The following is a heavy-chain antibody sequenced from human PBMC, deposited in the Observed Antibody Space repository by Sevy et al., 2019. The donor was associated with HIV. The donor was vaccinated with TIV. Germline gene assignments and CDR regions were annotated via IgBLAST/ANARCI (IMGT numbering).Heavy chain of an antibody. CDR2: IWYDGSNK. CDR1: GFILSRYG. Sequence: GGSLRLSCTASGFILSRYGMHWVRQAPGKGLEWVAGIWYDGSNKYYADSVKGRFTISRDNSKNTLTLQMNSLRAEDKAVYYCARESSSDWYLAYWGQGTLVTVSS. D-gene: IGHD2-2*01. J-gene: IGHJ4*02. V-gene: IGHV3-33*01. CDR3: ARESSSDWYLAY.